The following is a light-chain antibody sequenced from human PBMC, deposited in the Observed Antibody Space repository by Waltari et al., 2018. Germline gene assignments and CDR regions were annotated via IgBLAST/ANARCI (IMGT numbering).Light chain of an antibody. J-gene: IGLJ2*01. Sequence: QAVVTQEPSLTVSPGGTVTLTCGSSTGAVTSGHYPYRFQPKPGQAPRTMIDDTSNKHSWTPARFSGSLLGGKAALTLSGAQPEDEAEYYCLLSYSGARVFGGGTKLTVL. CDR3: LLSYSGARV. CDR1: TGAVTSGHY. CDR2: DTS. V-gene: IGLV7-46*01.